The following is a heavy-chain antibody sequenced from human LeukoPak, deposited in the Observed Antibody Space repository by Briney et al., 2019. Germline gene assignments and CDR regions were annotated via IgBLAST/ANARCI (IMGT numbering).Heavy chain of an antibody. D-gene: IGHD3-3*01. CDR2: IYYSGTT. Sequence: SETLSLTCTVSGGSISSSYSWGWIRQPPGKGLEWIGSIYYSGTTYYNPSLKSRVTISVDTSKIQFSLKLSSVAATDTAVYFCARLRFDFWSGYTHPYFDYWGQGTLVTVSS. J-gene: IGHJ4*02. V-gene: IGHV4-39*01. CDR1: GGSISSSYS. CDR3: ARLRFDFWSGYTHPYFDY.